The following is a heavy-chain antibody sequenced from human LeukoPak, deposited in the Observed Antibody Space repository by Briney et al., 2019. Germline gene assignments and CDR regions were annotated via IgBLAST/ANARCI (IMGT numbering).Heavy chain of an antibody. J-gene: IGHJ4*02. V-gene: IGHV3-23*01. D-gene: IGHD6-13*01. CDR3: AKGGRIAAADPYYFDY. CDR2: ISGSGGSK. CDR1: GFTFSSYA. Sequence: PGGSLRLSCAASGFTFSSYAMSWVRQAPGKGLERVPAISGSGGSKYYAASVKGRFTISRDNSKNTLYLQMNSLRAEDTAVYYCAKGGRIAAADPYYFDYWGQGTLVTVSS.